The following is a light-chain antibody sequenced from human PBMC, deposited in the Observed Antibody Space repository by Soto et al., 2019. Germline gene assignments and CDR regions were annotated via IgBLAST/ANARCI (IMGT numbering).Light chain of an antibody. CDR2: GAS. CDR3: QQYNNWPPT. CDR1: QSDGSTF. Sequence: ELVLTQSPGSLSLSPGERATLSWKTSQSDGSTFVAWYQQKPGQAPRLLIYGASSRATGIPERLSGSGYGTDLTLTISSLQYEDFEVYYCQQYNNWPPTFGQGTRLEIK. J-gene: IGKJ5*01. V-gene: IGKV3-20*01.